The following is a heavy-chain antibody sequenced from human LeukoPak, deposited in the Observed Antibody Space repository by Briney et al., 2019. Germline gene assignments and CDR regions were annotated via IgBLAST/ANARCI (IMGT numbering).Heavy chain of an antibody. CDR1: GYTFTSYG. D-gene: IGHD6-19*01. CDR2: ISAYNGNT. V-gene: IGHV1-18*01. Sequence: ASVKVSCNASGYTFTSYGISWVRQAPGQGLEWMGWISAYNGNTNYAQKLQGRVTMTTVTSTSTAYMELRSLRSDDTAVYYCARDPIAVAGNRSYDYWGQGTLVTVSS. CDR3: ARDPIAVAGNRSYDY. J-gene: IGHJ4*02.